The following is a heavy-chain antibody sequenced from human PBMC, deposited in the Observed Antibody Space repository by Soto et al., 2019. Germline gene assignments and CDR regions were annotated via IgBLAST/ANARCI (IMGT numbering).Heavy chain of an antibody. CDR3: AKSPGMYYYDSSGYYHYDY. D-gene: IGHD3-22*01. CDR2: IYSGGST. V-gene: IGHV3-53*01. Sequence: PGGSRRLSCAASGFTVSSNYMSWVRQAPGKGLEWVSVIYSGGSTYYADSVKGRFTISRDNSKNTLYLQMNSLRAEDTAVYYCAKSPGMYYYDSSGYYHYDYWGQGTLVTVSS. CDR1: GFTVSSNY. J-gene: IGHJ4*02.